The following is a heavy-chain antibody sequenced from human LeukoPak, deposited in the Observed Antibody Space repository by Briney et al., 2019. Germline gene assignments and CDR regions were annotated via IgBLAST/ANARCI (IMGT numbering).Heavy chain of an antibody. V-gene: IGHV1-2*02. CDR1: GYTFSGYY. J-gene: IGHJ5*02. CDR3: ARDQVYSSGSPGVEVGWFDP. CDR2: INPNSGGT. Sequence: ASVKVSCKTSGYTFSGYYMHWVRQAPGQGLEWMGWINPNSGGTNYAQKFQGRVTMTRDTSISTAYMELSRLRSDDTAVYYCARDQVYSSGSPGVEVGWFDPWGKGTLVTVSS. D-gene: IGHD5-18*01.